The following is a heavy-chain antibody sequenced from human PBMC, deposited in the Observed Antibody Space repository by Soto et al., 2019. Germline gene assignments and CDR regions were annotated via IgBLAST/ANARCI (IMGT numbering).Heavy chain of an antibody. Sequence: QAQLVQSGTEVKKPGASVKVSCKASGYPFTGPYIYWVRQAPGQGLEWMGWINPSSGGTEFAEKFQGRVTGTRDTSIRTGFLELNSLTSDATGVYFCARDFRTDSHGVDVWGQGTAVTVSS. D-gene: IGHD4-4*01. CDR1: GYPFTGPY. V-gene: IGHV1-2*01. CDR3: ARDFRTDSHGVDV. J-gene: IGHJ6*02. CDR2: INPSSGGT.